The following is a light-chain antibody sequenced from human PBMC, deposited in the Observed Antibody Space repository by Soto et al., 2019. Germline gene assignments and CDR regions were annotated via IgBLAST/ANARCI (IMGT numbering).Light chain of an antibody. CDR3: QQCGGSPLFS. CDR2: TTS. CDR1: ESVTSSC. Sequence: EIVLTQSPDTLSLSPGERATLSCTASESVTSSCLAWYQRKPGQAPRLLIHTTSTSATDIPDRCRGSGSGTDFTITISRLEQEDFAVYYGQQCGGSPLFSFGPGTRVDI. V-gene: IGKV3-20*01. J-gene: IGKJ3*01.